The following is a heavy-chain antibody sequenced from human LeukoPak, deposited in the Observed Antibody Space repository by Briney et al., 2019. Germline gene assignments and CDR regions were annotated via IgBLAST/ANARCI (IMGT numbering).Heavy chain of an antibody. CDR3: ARGTDQDTASYHYGMDV. Sequence: SVKVSCKASGGTFSSYAISWVRQAPGQGLEWMGGIIPIFGTANYAQKFQGRVTITADESTSTAYMELSSLRSEDTAVYYCARGTDQDTASYHYGMDVWGQGTTVTVSS. D-gene: IGHD5-18*01. CDR2: IIPIFGTA. V-gene: IGHV1-69*13. CDR1: GGTFSSYA. J-gene: IGHJ6*02.